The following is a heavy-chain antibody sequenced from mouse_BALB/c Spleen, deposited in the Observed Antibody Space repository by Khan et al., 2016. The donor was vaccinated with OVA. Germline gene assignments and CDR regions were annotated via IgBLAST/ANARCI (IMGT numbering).Heavy chain of an antibody. J-gene: IGHJ3*01. CDR2: LYPGSGST. CDR1: GYTFTDYI. Sequence: QVQLQQSGPELVKPGASVKMSCKASGYTFTDYIMSWVKQRTGQGLEWIGELYPGSGSTYYNEKFKGKATLTADTSSNTAYMHLSSLTSEDSAVYFCARSPYGNSFAYWGQGTLVTVSA. D-gene: IGHD2-1*01. V-gene: IGHV1-77*01. CDR3: ARSPYGNSFAY.